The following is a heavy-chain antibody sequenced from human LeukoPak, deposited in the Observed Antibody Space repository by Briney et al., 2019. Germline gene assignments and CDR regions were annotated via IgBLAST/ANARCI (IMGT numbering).Heavy chain of an antibody. CDR2: ISGSGGST. J-gene: IGHJ4*02. CDR3: AKAVQTYYYDSSAPGGY. CDR1: GFTFSSYA. V-gene: IGHV3-23*01. D-gene: IGHD3-22*01. Sequence: GGSLRLSCAASGFTFSSYAMSWVRQAPGKGLEWVSAISGSGGSTYYADSVKGRFTISRGNSKNTLYLQMNSLRAEDTAVYYCAKAVQTYYYDSSAPGGYWGQGTLVTVSS.